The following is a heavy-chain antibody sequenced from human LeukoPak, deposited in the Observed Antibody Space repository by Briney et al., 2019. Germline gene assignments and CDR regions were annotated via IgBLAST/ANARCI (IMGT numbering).Heavy chain of an antibody. CDR2: IYYSGCT. J-gene: IGHJ4*02. V-gene: IGHV4-39*01. D-gene: IGHD6-13*01. Sequence: SETLSLTCTVSGVSISSSSYYWGWIRQPPGKGLEWIGSIYYSGCTYYNPYLKSRVTISIDTSKNQFSLKLSSVTAADTAVYYCATPYSSSWFGFDYWGQGTLVTVSS. CDR3: ATPYSSSWFGFDY. CDR1: GVSISSSSYY.